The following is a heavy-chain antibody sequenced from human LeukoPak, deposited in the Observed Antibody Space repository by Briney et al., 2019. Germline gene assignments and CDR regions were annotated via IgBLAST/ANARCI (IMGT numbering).Heavy chain of an antibody. CDR2: INHSGST. CDR1: GGSITNNNYH. CDR3: ARRRHNWNDVVLPFDY. D-gene: IGHD1-20*01. J-gene: IGHJ4*02. V-gene: IGHV4-39*07. Sequence: SETLSLTCSVSGGSITNNNYHWGWIRQPPGKGLEWIGEINHSGSTNYNPSLKSRVTISVDTSKNQFSLKLGSVTAADTAVYYCARRRHNWNDVVLPFDYWGQGTLVTVSS.